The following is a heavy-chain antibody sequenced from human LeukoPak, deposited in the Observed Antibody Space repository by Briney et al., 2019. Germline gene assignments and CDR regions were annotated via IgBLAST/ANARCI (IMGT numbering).Heavy chain of an antibody. V-gene: IGHV3-7*01. Sequence: GGSLRLSCAASGFTFSSYWMSWVRQAPGKGLEWVANIKQDGSEKYYVDSVKGRFTISRDNAKNSLYLQLNSLRVEDTAVYYCKSGGAAPGRFDYWGQGTLVTVSP. CDR3: KSGGAAPGRFDY. CDR2: IKQDGSEK. D-gene: IGHD1-1*01. J-gene: IGHJ4*02. CDR1: GFTFSSYW.